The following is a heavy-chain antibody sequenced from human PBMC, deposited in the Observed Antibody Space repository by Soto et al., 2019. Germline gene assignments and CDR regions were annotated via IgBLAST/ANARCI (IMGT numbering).Heavy chain of an antibody. CDR2: IYASGST. V-gene: IGHV4-4*07. Sequence: PSETLSLTCTVSGDSISIYYWSWIRQPAGKGLEWIGRIYASGSTNYNPSLKSRVTMSVYTSSNQFSLRLSSVTAADTAVYYCARMQLSANWYPDYWRQGLLITVSS. D-gene: IGHD1-1*01. CDR3: ARMQLSANWYPDY. CDR1: GDSISIYY. J-gene: IGHJ4*02.